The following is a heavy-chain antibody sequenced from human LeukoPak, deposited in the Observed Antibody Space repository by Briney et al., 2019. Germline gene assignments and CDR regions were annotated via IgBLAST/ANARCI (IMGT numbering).Heavy chain of an antibody. Sequence: SETLPLTCAVYGGPFSGNYWSWFRQLPGKGLEWIGQIYDSENTDYNPSLQSRVTILIDTSKNHFSLRVRSVTAADTALYFCARGRTVFDPWGQGILVTVSS. V-gene: IGHV4-34*01. CDR2: IYDSENT. D-gene: IGHD2-8*02. CDR1: GGPFSGNY. CDR3: ARGRTVFDP. J-gene: IGHJ5*02.